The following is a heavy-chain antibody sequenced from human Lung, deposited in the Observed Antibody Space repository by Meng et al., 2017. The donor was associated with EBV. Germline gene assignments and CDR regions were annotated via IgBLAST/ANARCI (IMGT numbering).Heavy chain of an antibody. Sequence: GRSRARVKKPGSSGKVSCKTSGGTFRGEAVSWVRQAPGQGVEWMGGLIPMSDAPHYAQKFQDRVRITADESTSTHYMDLSGLRSEDTAVYYCASESGRGFTPDYWGQGTLVTVSS. V-gene: IGHV1-69*01. D-gene: IGHD3-10*01. CDR3: ASESGRGFTPDY. CDR1: GGTFRGEA. J-gene: IGHJ4*02. CDR2: LIPMSDAP.